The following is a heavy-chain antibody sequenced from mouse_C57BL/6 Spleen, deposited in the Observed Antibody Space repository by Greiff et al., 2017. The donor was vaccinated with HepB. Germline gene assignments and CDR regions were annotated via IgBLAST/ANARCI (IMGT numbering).Heavy chain of an antibody. V-gene: IGHV1-54*01. CDR3: ARWDTGFAY. D-gene: IGHD4-1*01. J-gene: IGHJ3*01. CDR2: INPGSGGT. Sequence: QVQLQQSGAELVRPGTSVKVSCKASGYAFTNYLIEWVKQRPGQDLEWIGVINPGSGGTNYNEKFKGKATLTADKSSSTAYMQLSSLTSEDSAVYFCARWDTGFAYWGQGTLVTVSA. CDR1: GYAFTNYL.